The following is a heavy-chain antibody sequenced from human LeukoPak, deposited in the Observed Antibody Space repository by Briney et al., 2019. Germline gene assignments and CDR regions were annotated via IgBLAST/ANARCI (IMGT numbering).Heavy chain of an antibody. D-gene: IGHD1-26*01. J-gene: IGHJ4*02. CDR3: AKPPEVGATVGYFDY. V-gene: IGHV3-30*18. CDR2: ISFDGSNQ. Sequence: PGGSLRLSCAASGFTFSSYGMHWVRQAPGKGLEWVALISFDGSNQYYADSVKGRFTISRDNSKNTLFLQMNSLSAEDTAVYYCAKPPEVGATVGYFDYWGQGTLVTVSS. CDR1: GFTFSSYG.